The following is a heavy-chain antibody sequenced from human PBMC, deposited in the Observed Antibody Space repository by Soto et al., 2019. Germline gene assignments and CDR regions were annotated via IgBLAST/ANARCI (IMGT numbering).Heavy chain of an antibody. J-gene: IGHJ5*02. D-gene: IGHD3-16*01. V-gene: IGHV4-30-2*01. CDR1: GGSISSGGYS. CDR3: ARGSVFGLNCFDP. CDR2: IYHSGST. Sequence: SETLSLTCAVSGGSISSGGYSWSWIRQPPGKGLEWIGYIYHSGSTYYNPSLKSRVTISVDRSKNQFSLKLSSVTAADTAVYYCARGSVFGLNCFDPWGQGTLVTVSS.